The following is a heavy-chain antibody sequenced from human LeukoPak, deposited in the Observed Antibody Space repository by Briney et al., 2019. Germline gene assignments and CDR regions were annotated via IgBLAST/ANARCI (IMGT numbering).Heavy chain of an antibody. J-gene: IGHJ3*02. CDR2: IYSSGTI. V-gene: IGHV4-4*07. Sequence: SETLSLTCNVSGGSISSYYWNWIRQSAGRELEWIGRIYSSGTINYNPSLKSRLTMSIDTSKNQFSLKLRSVTAADTAMYYCARSQFWGSFSGSFDAFNIWGQGTMVTVSS. CDR3: ARSQFWGSFSGSFDAFNI. CDR1: GGSISSYY. D-gene: IGHD3-10*01.